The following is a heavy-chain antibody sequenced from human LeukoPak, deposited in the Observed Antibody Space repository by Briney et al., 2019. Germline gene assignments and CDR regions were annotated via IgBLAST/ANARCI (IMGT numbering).Heavy chain of an antibody. V-gene: IGHV3-21*01. CDR2: ISTSSSYI. CDR3: ARAPRGITMRVVVKYYFDY. CDR1: GFTFSNYA. J-gene: IGHJ4*02. D-gene: IGHD3-22*01. Sequence: PGGSLTLSCAASGFTFSNYAMSWVRQAPGKGLGWDSCISTSSSYIYYADSVKGRFTISRDNAKNSLYLQMNSLRAEDTAVYYCARAPRGITMRVVVKYYFDYWGQGTLVTVSS.